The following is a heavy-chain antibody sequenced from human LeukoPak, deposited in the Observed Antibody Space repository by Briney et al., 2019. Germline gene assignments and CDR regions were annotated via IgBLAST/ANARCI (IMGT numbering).Heavy chain of an antibody. J-gene: IGHJ3*02. CDR2: ISSSSSTI. D-gene: IGHD3-3*01. CDR3: TTDQRITVFGVVVNDHGAFDI. CDR1: GFTFSSYS. Sequence: GGSLRLSCAASGFTFSSYSMNWVRQAPGKGLEWVSYISSSSSTIYCADSVKGRFTISRDNAKNSLYLQMNSLKTEDTAVYYCTTDQRITVFGVVVNDHGAFDIWGQGTMVTVSS. V-gene: IGHV3-48*01.